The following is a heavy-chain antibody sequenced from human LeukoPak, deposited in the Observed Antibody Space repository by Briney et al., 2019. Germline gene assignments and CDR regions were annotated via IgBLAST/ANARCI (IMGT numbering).Heavy chain of an antibody. Sequence: ASVKVSCKSSGYTFTRHYLHWVRQAPGQGLEWVGLINPTGTSSWSAQKFQGRVTMTRDMSTSTVYMELSSLRSEDTAVYYCARAPPVVVTGGWLDPWGQGTLVTVSS. D-gene: IGHD2-21*02. CDR1: GYTFTRHY. V-gene: IGHV1-46*01. CDR2: INPTGTSS. J-gene: IGHJ5*02. CDR3: ARAPPVVVTGGWLDP.